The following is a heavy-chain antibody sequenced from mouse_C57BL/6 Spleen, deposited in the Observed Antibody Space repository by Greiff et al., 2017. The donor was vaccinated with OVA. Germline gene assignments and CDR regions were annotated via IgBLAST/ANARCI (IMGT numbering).Heavy chain of an antibody. V-gene: IGHV1-26*01. D-gene: IGHD2-1*01. Sequence: VQLQQSGPELVKPGASVKISCKASGYTFTDYYMNWVKQSHGKSLEWIGDINPNNGGTSYNQKFKGKATLTVDKSSSTAYMELRSLTSEDSAVYYCARREGFFYGNYGGGAMDYWGQGTSVTVSS. CDR1: GYTFTDYY. CDR2: INPNNGGT. J-gene: IGHJ4*01. CDR3: ARREGFFYGNYGGGAMDY.